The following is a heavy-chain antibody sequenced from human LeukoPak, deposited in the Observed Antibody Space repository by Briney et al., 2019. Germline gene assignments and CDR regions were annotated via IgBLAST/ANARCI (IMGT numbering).Heavy chain of an antibody. D-gene: IGHD3-9*01. CDR1: GFSFSSYS. V-gene: IGHV3-21*01. CDR3: ARDLLTWQKVHHDVYDI. Sequence: PGGSLRLSCAASGFSFSSYSMNWVRQGPGKGLQWVSWITSGSNKIEYADSVKGRFTTSRDNAKNSLYLQMNSLRADDTAVYYCARDLLTWQKVHHDVYDIWGQGTMVIVSS. CDR2: ITSGSNKI. J-gene: IGHJ3*02.